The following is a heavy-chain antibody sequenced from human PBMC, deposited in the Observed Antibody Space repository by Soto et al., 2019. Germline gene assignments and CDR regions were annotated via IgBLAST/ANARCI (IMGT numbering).Heavy chain of an antibody. J-gene: IGHJ4*02. CDR3: ARGSARPGYSSSSYYFDY. CDR1: GDSVASNSAA. CDR2: TYYRSKWYN. D-gene: IGHD6-13*01. Sequence: SQTLSLTCAISGDSVASNSAAWNWIRQSPSRGLEWLGRTYYRSKWYNDYAVSVKSRITINPDTSKNQFSLQLNSLTPEDSAVYYCARGSARPGYSSSSYYFDYSGQGTLVTVSS. V-gene: IGHV6-1*01.